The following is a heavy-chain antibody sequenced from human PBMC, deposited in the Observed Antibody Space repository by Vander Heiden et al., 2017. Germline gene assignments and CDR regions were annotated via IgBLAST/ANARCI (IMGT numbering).Heavy chain of an antibody. CDR2: IKSKTDGGTT. J-gene: IGHJ3*02. D-gene: IGHD3-22*01. CDR3: TTRGYYYAGAFDI. V-gene: IGHV3-15*07. Sequence: EVQLVESGGGLVKTGGSLRLSCAASGFTSGNAWMNWVRQAPGKGLEWVGRIKSKTDGGTTDYAAPVKGRFTISRDDAKNTLYLQMNSLKTEDTAVYYCTTRGYYYAGAFDIWGQGTMVTVSS. CDR1: GFTSGNAW.